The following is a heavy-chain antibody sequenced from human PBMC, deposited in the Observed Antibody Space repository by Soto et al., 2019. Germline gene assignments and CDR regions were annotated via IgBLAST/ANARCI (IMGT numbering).Heavy chain of an antibody. CDR1: GFTFISYA. Sequence: QVQLVGSGGGVVQPGRSLRLSCAASGFTFISYAMHWVRQAPGKGLEWVAVISFDGSTEYYADSVKGRFTISRDNSKNTVYLQMNSLRSEDTAVYYCARSRHGSGSYTHFYYGLDVWGQGTTLTVSS. V-gene: IGHV3-30-3*01. CDR3: ARSRHGSGSYTHFYYGLDV. CDR2: ISFDGSTE. D-gene: IGHD3-10*01. J-gene: IGHJ6*02.